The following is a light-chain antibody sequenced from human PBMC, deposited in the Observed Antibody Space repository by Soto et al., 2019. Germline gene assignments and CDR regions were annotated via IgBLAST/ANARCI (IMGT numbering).Light chain of an antibody. CDR3: NHYNTWPPT. Sequence: EIVMTQSPATLSVSPGKGAALSCRASQSVGSELAWYRQTPGQSPSLLIYDTSTRATGVPARFSGRGSGTDYTLTITSLQSDDFEVSHCNHYNTWPPTFGQGTRLEI. V-gene: IGKV3-15*01. J-gene: IGKJ5*01. CDR2: DTS. CDR1: QSVGSE.